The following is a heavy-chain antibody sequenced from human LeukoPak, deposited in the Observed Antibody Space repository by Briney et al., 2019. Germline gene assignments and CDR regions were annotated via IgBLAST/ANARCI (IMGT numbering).Heavy chain of an antibody. J-gene: IGHJ4*02. CDR3: ARSRDTSGYYHALDY. CDR2: IIPIFGTA. CDR1: GGTFSSYA. D-gene: IGHD3-22*01. Sequence: GASVKVSCKASGGTFSSYAISWVRQAPGQGLEWMGGIIPIFGTANYAQKFQGRVTITADKSTSTAYMELSSLRSEDTAVYYCARSRDTSGYYHALDYWGQGTLVTVSS. V-gene: IGHV1-69*06.